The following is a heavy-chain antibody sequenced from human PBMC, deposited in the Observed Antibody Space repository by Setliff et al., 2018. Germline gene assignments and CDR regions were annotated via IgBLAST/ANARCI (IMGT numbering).Heavy chain of an antibody. J-gene: IGHJ4*02. D-gene: IGHD3-9*01. Sequence: ASVKVSCKASGFTFTDHYMHWVRQAPGQGPEWMGWINLHSGGTNYAQKFQDRVTMTSDTSITTAYMELSSLTSDDRAIYYCARDFIWGGLTGPDYWGQGTLVTVSS. CDR2: INLHSGGT. CDR1: GFTFTDHY. V-gene: IGHV1-2*02. CDR3: ARDFIWGGLTGPDY.